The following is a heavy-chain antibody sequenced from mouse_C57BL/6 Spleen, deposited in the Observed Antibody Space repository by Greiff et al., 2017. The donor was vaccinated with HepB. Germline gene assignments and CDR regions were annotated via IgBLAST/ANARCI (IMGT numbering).Heavy chain of an antibody. CDR1: GYSITSGYY. CDR2: ISYDGSN. V-gene: IGHV3-6*01. D-gene: IGHD2-1*01. J-gene: IGHJ1*03. CDR3: ARGGGNYRYFDV. Sequence: EVQLVESGPGLVKPSQSLSLTCSVTGYSITSGYYWNWIRQFPGNKLEWMGYISYDGSNNYNPSLKNRISITRDTSKNQFFLKLNSVTTEDTATYYCARGGGNYRYFDVWGTGTTVTVSS.